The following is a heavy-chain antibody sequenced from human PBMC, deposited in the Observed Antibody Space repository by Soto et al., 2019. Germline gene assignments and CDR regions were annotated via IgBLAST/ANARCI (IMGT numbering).Heavy chain of an antibody. Sequence: GGSLRLSCAASGFTFSSYAMSWVRQAPGKGMEWVSAISGSGGSTYYADSVKGRFTISRDNSKNTLYLQMNSLRAEDTAVYYCAKLGPWNPAWILTGSNAPHFDYWGQGTLVTVSS. J-gene: IGHJ4*02. CDR1: GFTFSSYA. V-gene: IGHV3-23*01. D-gene: IGHD3-9*01. CDR2: ISGSGGST. CDR3: AKLGPWNPAWILTGSNAPHFDY.